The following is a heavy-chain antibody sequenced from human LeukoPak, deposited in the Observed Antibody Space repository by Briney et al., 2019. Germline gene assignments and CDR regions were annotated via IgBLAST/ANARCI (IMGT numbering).Heavy chain of an antibody. CDR2: INPTGDST. Sequence: ASVKVSCKASGYTFTSYYMHWVRQAPGQGLEWMGLINPTGDSTGYAQKFQGRVTMTRDMSTSTDYMELSSLRSEDTAIYYCARDNSVGDNAWWFDPWGQGTLVTVSS. J-gene: IGHJ5*02. CDR1: GYTFTSYY. CDR3: ARDNSVGDNAWWFDP. D-gene: IGHD1-26*01. V-gene: IGHV1-46*01.